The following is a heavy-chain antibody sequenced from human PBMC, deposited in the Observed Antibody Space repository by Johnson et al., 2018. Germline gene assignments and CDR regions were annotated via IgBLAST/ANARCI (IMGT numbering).Heavy chain of an antibody. CDR1: GFIFNSSS. V-gene: IGHV3-64*01. CDR3: ARGEGMSTLKGDFYYYYMYV. CDR2: ISNNGGMT. Sequence: EVQLVESGGGLVQPGGSLRLSCAASGFIFNSSSMHWVRQAPGKGLQAVSGISNNGGMTYYESSVKGRLPLSRDNFKNTLDLQMGSLRPKDVVVYYCARGEGMSTLKGDFYYYYMYVWGKGTTVTVSS. J-gene: IGHJ6*03. D-gene: IGHD5-24*01.